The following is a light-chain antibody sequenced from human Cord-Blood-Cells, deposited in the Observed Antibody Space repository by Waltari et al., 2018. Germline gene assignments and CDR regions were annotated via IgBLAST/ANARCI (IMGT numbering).Light chain of an antibody. V-gene: IGKV1-39*01. CDR2: AAS. J-gene: IGKJ1*01. CDR3: QQRYSTPGT. CDR1: QSIGRY. Sequence: DIQMTQSPSSLSASVGDSVTITCRASQSIGRYLNWDQQQPGKDPKLRIYAASSLQSGGPARFSGGGSGTEFTLTISSLEPEEFATYYCQQRYSTPGTFGQGTKVEIK.